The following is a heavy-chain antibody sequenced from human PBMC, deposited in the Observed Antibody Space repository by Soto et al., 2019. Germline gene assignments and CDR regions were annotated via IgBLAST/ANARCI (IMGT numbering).Heavy chain of an antibody. CDR2: IFSNDEK. D-gene: IGHD4-17*01. CDR3: ARMRDYGYLDDH. Sequence: QVTLKESGPVLVKPTETLTLTCTVSGFSLNNARMGVSWIRQPPGKALEWLAHIFSNDEKSYSPSLKSRLTISKDTSKTQVVLTMTNMDPVDTATYYCARMRDYGYLDDHWGQGTLVTVSS. J-gene: IGHJ5*02. CDR1: GFSLNNARMG. V-gene: IGHV2-26*01.